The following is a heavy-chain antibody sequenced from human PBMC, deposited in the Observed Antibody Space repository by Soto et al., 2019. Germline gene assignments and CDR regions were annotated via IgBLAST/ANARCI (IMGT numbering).Heavy chain of an antibody. CDR1: GFTFSSYG. Sequence: GGSLRLSCAASGFTFSSYGMYWVRQAPGKGLEWVAVISYDGSNKYYADSVKGRFTISRDNSKNTLYLQMNSLRAEDTAVYYCAKLPDNDLWFGLADYWGQGTLVTVSS. CDR2: ISYDGSNK. CDR3: AKLPDNDLWFGLADY. J-gene: IGHJ4*02. V-gene: IGHV3-30*18. D-gene: IGHD3-10*01.